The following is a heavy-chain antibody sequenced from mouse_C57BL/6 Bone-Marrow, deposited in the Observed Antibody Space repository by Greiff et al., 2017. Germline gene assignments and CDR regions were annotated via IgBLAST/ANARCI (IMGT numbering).Heavy chain of an antibody. CDR1: GYTFTGYW. D-gene: IGHD1-1*01. J-gene: IGHJ1*03. CDR2: ILPGSGGT. CDR3: ARGEVITAVVEGEKNWYFDV. Sequence: HVQLQQSGAELMKPGASVKLSCKATGYTFTGYWIEWVKQRPGHGLEWIGEILPGSGGTNSNEKLKGKATFTADKPSNTAYMHLSSLTTEDSAIYYYARGEVITAVVEGEKNWYFDVWGTGTTVTVSS. V-gene: IGHV1-9*01.